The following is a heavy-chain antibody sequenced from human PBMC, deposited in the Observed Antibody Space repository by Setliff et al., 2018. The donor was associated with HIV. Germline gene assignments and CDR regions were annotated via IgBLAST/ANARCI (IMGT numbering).Heavy chain of an antibody. Sequence: ASVKVSCKASGYTFTSYAMHWVRQAPGQRLEWMGWINAGNGNTKYSQEFQGRVTITRDTSASTAYMELSSLRSEDTAVYYCVRRATAAEVFDYWGQGTLVTVSS. D-gene: IGHD6-13*01. V-gene: IGHV1-3*01. CDR1: GYTFTSYA. CDR2: INAGNGNT. J-gene: IGHJ4*02. CDR3: VRRATAAEVFDY.